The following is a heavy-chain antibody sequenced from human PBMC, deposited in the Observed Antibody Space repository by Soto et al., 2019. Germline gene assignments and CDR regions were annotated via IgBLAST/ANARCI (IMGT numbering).Heavy chain of an antibody. CDR1: GGTFSSYA. CDR2: IIPIFGTA. D-gene: IGHD3-22*01. Sequence: SVRVSCKASGGTFSSYAISWVRQAPGQGLEWMGGIIPIFGTANYAQKFQGRVTITADESTSTAYMELSSLRSEDTAVYYCARGGKGVYYYDSSGYYSNWFDPWGQGTLVTVSS. CDR3: ARGGKGVYYYDSSGYYSNWFDP. V-gene: IGHV1-69*13. J-gene: IGHJ5*02.